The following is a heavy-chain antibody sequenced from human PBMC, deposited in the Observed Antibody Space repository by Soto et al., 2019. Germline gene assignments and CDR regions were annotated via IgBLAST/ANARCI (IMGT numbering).Heavy chain of an antibody. D-gene: IGHD6-6*01. CDR3: ARPIRSSLDYYYYYGMDV. CDR2: IIPIFGTA. V-gene: IGHV1-69*13. J-gene: IGHJ6*02. CDR1: GGTFSSYA. Sequence: SSVKVSCKASGGTFSSYAISWVRQAPGQGLEWMGGIIPIFGTANYAQKFQGRVTITADESTSTAYMELSSLRSEDTAVYYCARPIRSSLDYYYYYGMDVWGQGTTVTVSS.